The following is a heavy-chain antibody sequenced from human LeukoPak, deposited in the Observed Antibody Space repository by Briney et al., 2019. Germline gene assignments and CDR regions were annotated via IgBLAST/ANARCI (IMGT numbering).Heavy chain of an antibody. J-gene: IGHJ6*02. CDR1: GGTFSSYT. CDR2: IIPILGIA. CDR3: ARDWYDFWSGQKEYGMDG. Sequence: GASVKVSCKASGGTFSSYTISWVRQAPGQGLEWMGRIIPILGIANYAQKFQGRVTITADKSTSTAYMELSSLRSEDTAVYYCARDWYDFWSGQKEYGMDGWGQGTTVTVSS. D-gene: IGHD3-3*01. V-gene: IGHV1-69*10.